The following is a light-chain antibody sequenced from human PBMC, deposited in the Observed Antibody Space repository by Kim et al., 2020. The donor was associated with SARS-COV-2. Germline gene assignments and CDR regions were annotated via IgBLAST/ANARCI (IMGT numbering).Light chain of an antibody. CDR2: AAS. Sequence: ASVGDRVTITCRASQGFSNYLAWYQQKPGKVPKLLIYAASALRSGVPSRFSGSGSGTDFTLTITSLQPEDVAVYYCQQCKGAPWTFGHGTKVDIK. V-gene: IGKV1-27*01. CDR3: QQCKGAPWT. CDR1: QGFSNY. J-gene: IGKJ1*01.